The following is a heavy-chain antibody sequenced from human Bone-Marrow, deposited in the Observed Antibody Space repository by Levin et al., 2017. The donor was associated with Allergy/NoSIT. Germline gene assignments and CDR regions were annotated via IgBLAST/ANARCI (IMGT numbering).Heavy chain of an antibody. CDR1: GFTFSSYA. Sequence: GGSLRLSCAASGFTFSSYAMSWVRQAPGKGLEWVSGIGGYDASTDYADSVKGRFTISRDNSKNTLYLQMNSLRAEDTALYYCAKVMSVKRYNQQQNDYYYYSYYMDVWGKGTTVTVSS. CDR2: IGGYDAST. J-gene: IGHJ6*03. V-gene: IGHV3-23*01. D-gene: IGHD1-14*01. CDR3: AKVMSVKRYNQQQNDYYYYSYYMDV.